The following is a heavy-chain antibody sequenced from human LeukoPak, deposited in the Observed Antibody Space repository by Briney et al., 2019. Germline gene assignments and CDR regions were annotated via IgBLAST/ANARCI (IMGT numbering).Heavy chain of an antibody. CDR3: ARHPYVGATFDY. Sequence: SQTLSLTCTVSGGSISSGGYYWSWIRQPPGQGLEWIGYIYYSGSTNYNPSLKSQVTISVDTSKNQFSLKLSSVTAADTAVYYCARHPYVGATFDYWGQGTLVTVSS. CDR1: GGSISSGGYY. CDR2: IYYSGST. V-gene: IGHV4-61*08. J-gene: IGHJ4*02. D-gene: IGHD1-26*01.